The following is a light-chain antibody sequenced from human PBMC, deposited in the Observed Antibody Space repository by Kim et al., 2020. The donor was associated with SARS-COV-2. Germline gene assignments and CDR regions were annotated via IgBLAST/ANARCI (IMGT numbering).Light chain of an antibody. CDR1: EGINSA. CDR3: QQFNNYPIT. J-gene: IGKJ5*01. CDR2: DAS. Sequence: ASGGDSVTITCRASEGINSALVWYQQKLGESPKLLIYDASSLESGVPSRFSGRGSGTDFTLTISSLQPEDFATYYCQQFNNYPITFGQGTRLEIK. V-gene: IGKV1D-13*01.